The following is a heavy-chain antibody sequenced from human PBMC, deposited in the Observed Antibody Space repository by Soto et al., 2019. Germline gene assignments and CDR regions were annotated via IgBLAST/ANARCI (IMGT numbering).Heavy chain of an antibody. CDR1: GGSVSNSNFY. J-gene: IGHJ4*02. D-gene: IGHD2-8*01. V-gene: IGHV4-39*01. Sequence: SETLSLTCTVSGGSVSNSNFYWGWIRQSPGKGLEWIGSVYYRGRSYSKSSVKSRVTISVDTSKNQFSLNLNSVTASDTAVYFCVSQRTSVLTQAYFDYWGPGALVTVSS. CDR3: VSQRTSVLTQAYFDY. CDR2: VYYRGRS.